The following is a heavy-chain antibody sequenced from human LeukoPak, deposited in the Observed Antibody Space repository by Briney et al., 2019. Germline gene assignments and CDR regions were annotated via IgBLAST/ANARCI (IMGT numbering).Heavy chain of an antibody. Sequence: QTGGSLRLSCAASGFTFSSYAMSWVRQAPGKGLEWVSAISGSGGSTYYADSVKGRFTISRDNSKNTLYLQMNSLRAEDTAVYYCAKDGGLWVSAHWGDSWGQGTLVTVSS. CDR2: ISGSGGST. D-gene: IGHD7-27*01. J-gene: IGHJ4*02. V-gene: IGHV3-23*01. CDR1: GFTFSSYA. CDR3: AKDGGLWVSAHWGDS.